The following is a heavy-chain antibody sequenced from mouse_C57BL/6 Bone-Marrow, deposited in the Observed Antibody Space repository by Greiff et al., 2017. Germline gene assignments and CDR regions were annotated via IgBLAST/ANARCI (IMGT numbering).Heavy chain of an antibody. J-gene: IGHJ1*03. Sequence: EVHVMQSGPELVKPGASVKISCTASGYSFTGYYMNWVKQSPEKSLEWIGEINPSTGGTTYNQKFKAKATLTVDNSSSTAYMQLKSLTSEDSAIYYCARITTDVWGTGTTVTVSS. CDR3: ARITTDV. V-gene: IGHV1-42*01. CDR2: INPSTGGT. D-gene: IGHD1-1*01. CDR1: GYSFTGYY.